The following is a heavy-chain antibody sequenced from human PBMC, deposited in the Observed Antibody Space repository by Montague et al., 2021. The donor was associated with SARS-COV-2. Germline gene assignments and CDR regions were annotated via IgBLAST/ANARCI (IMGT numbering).Heavy chain of an antibody. D-gene: IGHD4-23*01. CDR3: ARSYGTTVVTRAFDY. CDR1: GFSLSTSGMC. CDR2: SDCDDDK. Sequence: PALVKPTQTLTLTCTFSGFSLSTSGMCVSWIRQPPGKALEWLTLSDCDDDKYYSTSLKTRLTISKDTSKNQVVLTMTNMDPVDTATYYCARSYGTTVVTRAFDYWGQGTLVTVSS. V-gene: IGHV2-70*01. J-gene: IGHJ4*02.